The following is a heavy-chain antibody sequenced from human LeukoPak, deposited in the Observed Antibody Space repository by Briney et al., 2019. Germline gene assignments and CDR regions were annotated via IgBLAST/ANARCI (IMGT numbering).Heavy chain of an antibody. V-gene: IGHV3-30*02. D-gene: IGHD2-15*01. CDR3: AKDRGGGSCNFDY. CDR2: IGYDGSDK. J-gene: IGHJ4*02. CDR1: GFTFSNYN. Sequence: GGSLRLSCAASGFTFSNYNMHWVRQAPGKGLEWVAFIGYDGSDKHYADSVEGRFTISRDNSKNTLYLQMNSLRDEDTAVYYCAKDRGGGSCNFDYWGQGTLVTVSS.